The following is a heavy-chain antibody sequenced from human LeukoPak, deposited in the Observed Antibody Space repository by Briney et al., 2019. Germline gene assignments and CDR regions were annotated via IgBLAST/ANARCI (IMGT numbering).Heavy chain of an antibody. CDR1: GFTFSSYW. D-gene: IGHD3-10*01. J-gene: IGHJ4*02. V-gene: IGHV3-74*01. Sequence: PGGSLRLSCAASGFTFSSYWMHWVRQAPGKGLVWVSRINSDGSSTSYADSVKGRFTISRDNAKNTLYLQMNSLRAEDTALYYCAKERYDGSGAAYDNWGQGTLVTVSS. CDR3: AKERYDGSGAAYDN. CDR2: INSDGSST.